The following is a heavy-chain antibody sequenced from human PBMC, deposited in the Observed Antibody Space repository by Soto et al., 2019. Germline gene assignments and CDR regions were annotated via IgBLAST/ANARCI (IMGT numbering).Heavy chain of an antibody. Sequence: VKFSCKASGYTFTSYYMHWVRQAPGQGLEWMGVINPSGGSTGYAQKFQGSVTMTRDTSTSTVYMEMSSLRSEDTAVYYCARDRGRLADGKYHYYGMGVCGQWNTSTVSS. J-gene: IGHJ6*02. CDR1: GYTFTSYY. CDR3: ARDRGRLADGKYHYYGMGV. D-gene: IGHD3-16*01. V-gene: IGHV1-46*01. CDR2: INPSGGST.